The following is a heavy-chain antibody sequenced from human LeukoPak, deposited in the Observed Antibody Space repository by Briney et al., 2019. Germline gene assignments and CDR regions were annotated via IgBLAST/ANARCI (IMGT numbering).Heavy chain of an antibody. J-gene: IGHJ4*02. D-gene: IGHD3-22*01. V-gene: IGHV1-69*13. CDR2: IIPILGTA. Sequence: SVKVSCKASGGTFSSYAISWVRQAPGQGLEWMGGIIPILGTANYAQKFQGRVTITADESTSTAYMELSSLRSEDTAVYYCASNMYYYDSSGYYSPFDYWGQGTLVTVSS. CDR1: GGTFSSYA. CDR3: ASNMYYYDSSGYYSPFDY.